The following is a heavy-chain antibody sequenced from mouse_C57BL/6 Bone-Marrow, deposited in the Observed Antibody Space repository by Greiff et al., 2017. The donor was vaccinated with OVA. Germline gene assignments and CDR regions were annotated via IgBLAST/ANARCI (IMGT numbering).Heavy chain of an antibody. CDR1: GYTFTSYW. D-gene: IGHD1-1*01. CDR3: ARNYGSSSDY. V-gene: IGHV1-59*01. CDR2: IDPSDSYT. Sequence: QVQLQQPGAELVRPGTSVKLSCKASGYTFTSYWMHWVKQRPGQGLEWIGVIDPSDSYTNYNHKFKGKATLTEDTSSSTAYMQLSSLISEDSAVYYCARNYGSSSDYWGQGTTLTVSS. J-gene: IGHJ2*01.